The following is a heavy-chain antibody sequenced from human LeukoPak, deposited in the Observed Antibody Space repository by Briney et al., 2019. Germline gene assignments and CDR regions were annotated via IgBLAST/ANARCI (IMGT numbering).Heavy chain of an antibody. CDR1: GYTFTGYY. CDR2: INPSGGST. D-gene: IGHD4-17*01. J-gene: IGHJ6*03. Sequence: ASVKVSCKASGYTFTGYYMHWVRQAPGQGLEWMGIINPSGGSTSYAQKFQGRVTMTRDMSTSTVYMELSSLRSEDTAVYYCATRMTPGDYYYMDVWGKGTTVTVSS. CDR3: ATRMTPGDYYYMDV. V-gene: IGHV1-46*01.